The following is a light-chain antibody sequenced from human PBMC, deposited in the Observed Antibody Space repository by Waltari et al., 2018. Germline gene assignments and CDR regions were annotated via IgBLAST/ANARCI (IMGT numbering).Light chain of an antibody. Sequence: EIVLTQSPGTLSLSPGERATLSCRASQSVCRSLAWYQQKRGQAPRLLIYGASSRATGIPDRFSGSGAGTDFSLTISRLEPEDFAVYYCQHYVRLPATFGQGTDVEIK. CDR3: QHYVRLPAT. V-gene: IGKV3-20*01. CDR1: QSVCRS. J-gene: IGKJ1*01. CDR2: GAS.